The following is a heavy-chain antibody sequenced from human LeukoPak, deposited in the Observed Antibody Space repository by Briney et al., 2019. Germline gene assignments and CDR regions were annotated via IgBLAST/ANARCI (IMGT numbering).Heavy chain of an antibody. V-gene: IGHV3-30-3*01. CDR2: ISYDGSNK. CDR1: GFTFDDYA. CDR3: ASGGPVTTYYYDSSGYYYFDY. D-gene: IGHD3-22*01. Sequence: GGSLRLSCAASGFTFDDYAMHWVRQAPGKGLEWVAVISYDGSNKYYADSVKGRFTISRDNSKNTLYLQMNSLRAEDTAVYYCASGGPVTTYYYDSSGYYYFDYWGQGTLVTVSS. J-gene: IGHJ4*02.